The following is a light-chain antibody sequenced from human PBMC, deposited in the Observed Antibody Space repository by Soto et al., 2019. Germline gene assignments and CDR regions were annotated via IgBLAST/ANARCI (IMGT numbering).Light chain of an antibody. Sequence: EIVLTQSPGTLSLSPGERATLSCRASQSVSSNFLAWYQEKPGQAPRLLIYGASSRATGIPDRFSGSGSGTDFTLTISRLEPEDFAVYYCRQYCRSLGFAFGGGTKVEIK. CDR2: GAS. J-gene: IGKJ4*01. CDR3: RQYCRSLGFA. CDR1: QSVSSNF. V-gene: IGKV3-20*01.